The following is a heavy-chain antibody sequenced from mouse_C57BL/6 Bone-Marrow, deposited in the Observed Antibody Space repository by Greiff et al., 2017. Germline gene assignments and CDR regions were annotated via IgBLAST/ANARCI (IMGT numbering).Heavy chain of an antibody. CDR2: IDPETGGT. CDR1: GYTFTDYE. D-gene: IGHD4-1*01. V-gene: IGHV1-15*01. J-gene: IGHJ3*01. CDR3: TRREAIWALAWFAY. Sequence: VQLQQSGAELVRPGASVTLSCTASGYTFTDYEMPWVKQTPVNGLEWIGAIDPETGGTAYNQKFKGKAILTADKSSSTAYMELRSLTSEDSAVYYGTRREAIWALAWFAYWGQGTLVTVSA.